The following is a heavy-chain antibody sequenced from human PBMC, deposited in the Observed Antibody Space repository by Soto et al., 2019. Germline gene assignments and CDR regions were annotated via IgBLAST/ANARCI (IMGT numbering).Heavy chain of an antibody. CDR1: GYSFTSYW. Sequence: GESLKISCKGSGYSFTSYWISWVRQVPGKGLEWMGRIDPSDSYTTYSPSFQGHVTISADKSISTAYLQWSSLKASDTAMYYCARSITGTTDYYYYGMDVWGQGTTVTVSS. V-gene: IGHV5-10-1*01. J-gene: IGHJ6*02. CDR2: IDPSDSYT. D-gene: IGHD1-7*01. CDR3: ARSITGTTDYYYYGMDV.